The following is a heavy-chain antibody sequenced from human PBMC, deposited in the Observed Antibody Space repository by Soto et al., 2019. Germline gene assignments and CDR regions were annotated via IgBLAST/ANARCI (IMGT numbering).Heavy chain of an antibody. CDR2: MSGSGSSE. D-gene: IGHD3-10*01. V-gene: IGHV3-11*04. Sequence: PGGSLRLSCAASGFTFSDHYMAWIRQAPGKGLEIVAHMSGSGSSEDYGDSVKGRFTVSRDNAKNSLYLQMDSLRAEDTAVYYCARDSGYGSGSSVNHYLDCWGRGTLVTVSS. CDR1: GFTFSDHY. J-gene: IGHJ4*01. CDR3: ARDSGYGSGSSVNHYLDC.